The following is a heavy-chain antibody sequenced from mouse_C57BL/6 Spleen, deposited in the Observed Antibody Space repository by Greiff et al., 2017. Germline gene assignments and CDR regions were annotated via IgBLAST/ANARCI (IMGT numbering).Heavy chain of an antibody. D-gene: IGHD2-10*02. CDR2: IDPSDSYT. CDR1: GYTFTSYW. Sequence: QVQLQQPGAELVKPGASVKLSCKASGYTFTSYWMQWVKQRPGQGLKWIGEIDPSDSYTNYNQKFKGKATLTVDTSSSTAYMQLSSLTSEDSAVYYCARRIPRGSYFDYWGQGTTLTVSS. V-gene: IGHV1-50*01. J-gene: IGHJ2*01. CDR3: ARRIPRGSYFDY.